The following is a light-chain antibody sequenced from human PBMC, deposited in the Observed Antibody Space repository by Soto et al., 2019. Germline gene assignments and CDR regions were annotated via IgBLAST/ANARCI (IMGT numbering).Light chain of an antibody. CDR3: TSYTSTSTWV. Sequence: QSALTQPDSVSGSPGQSITISCTGTSSEVGGYNYVSWYQHHPGKAPKFMIYEVSNRPSGVSKRFSGYKSGNTASLTISEFQAEEEADYYCTSYTSTSTWVFGGGTKLTVL. V-gene: IGLV2-14*01. CDR2: EVS. CDR1: SSEVGGYNY. J-gene: IGLJ3*02.